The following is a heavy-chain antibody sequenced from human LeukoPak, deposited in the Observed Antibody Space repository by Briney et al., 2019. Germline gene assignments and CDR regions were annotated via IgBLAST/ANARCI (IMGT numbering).Heavy chain of an antibody. Sequence: TSETLSLTCTVSGGSISSYYWSWIRQPAGKGLEWIGRIYTSGSTNYNPSLKSRVTMSVDTSKNQFSLKLSSVTAADTAVYYCAREITFGGVIVNDYWGQGTLVTVSS. J-gene: IGHJ4*02. D-gene: IGHD3-16*02. CDR2: IYTSGST. CDR3: AREITFGGVIVNDY. CDR1: GGSISSYY. V-gene: IGHV4-4*07.